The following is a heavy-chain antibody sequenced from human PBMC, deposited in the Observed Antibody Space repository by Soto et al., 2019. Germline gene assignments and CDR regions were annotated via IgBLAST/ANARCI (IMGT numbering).Heavy chain of an antibody. J-gene: IGHJ6*02. Sequence: QVQLVESGGGVVLPGRSLRLSCAASGFPFSSYDMHWVRQAPGKGLEWVAVIWFDGSNEHYADSVQGRFTISRDNSKNTLYFQMYSFRAEYTTVYYCAKVLYTSESFDIAEDPYGMDVWGQGTTVTVSS. CDR3: AKVLYTSESFDIAEDPYGMDV. D-gene: IGHD3-10*01. V-gene: IGHV3-33*06. CDR1: GFPFSSYD. CDR2: IWFDGSNE.